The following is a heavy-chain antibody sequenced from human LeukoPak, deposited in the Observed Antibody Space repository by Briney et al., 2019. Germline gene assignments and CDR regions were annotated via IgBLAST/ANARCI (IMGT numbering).Heavy chain of an antibody. V-gene: IGHV1-2*02. D-gene: IGHD1-26*01. CDR1: GYTFTSYD. Sequence: ASVKVSCKASGYTFTSYDINWVRQATGQGLEWMGWINPNSGDPNYAQNFQGRVTMTRDTSISTAYMELSRLRSDDTAVYYCARQWELPLDYWGQGTLVTVSS. J-gene: IGHJ4*02. CDR3: ARQWELPLDY. CDR2: INPNSGDP.